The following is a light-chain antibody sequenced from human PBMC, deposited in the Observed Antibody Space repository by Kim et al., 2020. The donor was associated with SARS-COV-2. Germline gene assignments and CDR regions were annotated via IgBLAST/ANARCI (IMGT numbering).Light chain of an antibody. V-gene: IGKV1-13*01. Sequence: AIQLTQSPSSLSASLGDRVTITCRASQGISTALACYQKKPGKAPKLLIYDASSSESGVPSRFSGSGSGTDFTLTISSLQPEDFGTYFCQQFNNLITFGQGTRLEIK. CDR3: QQFNNLIT. J-gene: IGKJ5*01. CDR1: QGISTA. CDR2: DAS.